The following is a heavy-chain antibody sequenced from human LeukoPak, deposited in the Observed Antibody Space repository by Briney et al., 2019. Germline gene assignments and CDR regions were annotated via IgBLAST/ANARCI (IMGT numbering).Heavy chain of an antibody. J-gene: IGHJ4*02. V-gene: IGHV3-23*01. D-gene: IGHD3-10*01. CDR2: ISHLAGST. CDR3: AKDVRDYYGTGTLNFDS. CDR1: GFTFSDYP. Sequence: GGSLRLSCAASGFTFSDYPMSWVRQAPGKGLEWVSAISHLAGSTAYADSVNGRFTISRDNSQNTLFLQMNSLRVDDTAMYYCAKDVRDYYGTGTLNFDSWGQGTLVSVSS.